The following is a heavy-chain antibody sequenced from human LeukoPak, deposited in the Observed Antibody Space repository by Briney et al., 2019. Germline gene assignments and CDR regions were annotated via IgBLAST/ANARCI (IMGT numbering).Heavy chain of an antibody. CDR2: ISYDGSNK. J-gene: IGHJ4*02. D-gene: IGHD5-18*01. CDR3: ARGYSYGSPFDY. V-gene: IGHV3-30-3*01. CDR1: GFTFSSYA. Sequence: GRSLRLSCAASGFTFSSYAMHWVRQAPGKGLEWVAVISYDGSNKYYADSVKGRFIISRDNSKNTLYLQMNSLRAEDTAVYYCARGYSYGSPFDYWGQGTLVTVSS.